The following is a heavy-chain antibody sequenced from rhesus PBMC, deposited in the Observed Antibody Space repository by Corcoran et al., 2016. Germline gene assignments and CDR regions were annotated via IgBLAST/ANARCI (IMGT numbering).Heavy chain of an antibody. D-gene: IGHD3-16*01. J-gene: IGHJ3*01. CDR3: ASLDYSGSYEAFDF. CDR2: INGNSGST. Sequence: QVQLQESGPGLVKPSETLSLTCAVSGASISSYWWNWIRQPPGKGLEWIGEINGNSGSTNSNPPLKSRVTISKDASKNQFSLKLSSVTAADTAVYYCASLDYSGSYEAFDFWGQGLRVTVSS. CDR1: GASISSYW. V-gene: IGHV4-80*01.